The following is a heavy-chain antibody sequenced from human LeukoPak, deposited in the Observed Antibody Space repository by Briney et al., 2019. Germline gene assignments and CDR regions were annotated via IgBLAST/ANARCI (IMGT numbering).Heavy chain of an antibody. CDR3: AKAGTYCTNGVCFHNWFDP. J-gene: IGHJ5*02. CDR2: ISGSGGST. Sequence: PGGSLRLSCAASGFTVSSNYMSWVRQAPGKGLEWVSAISGSGGSTYYADSVKGRFTISRDNSKNTLYLQMNSLRAEDTAVYYCAKAGTYCTNGVCFHNWFDPWGQGTLVTVSS. CDR1: GFTVSSNY. V-gene: IGHV3-23*01. D-gene: IGHD2-8*01.